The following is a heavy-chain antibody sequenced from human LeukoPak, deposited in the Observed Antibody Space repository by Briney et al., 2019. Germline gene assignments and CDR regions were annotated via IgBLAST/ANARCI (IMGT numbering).Heavy chain of an antibody. V-gene: IGHV3-7*05. CDR1: GFTFSSSW. CDR3: TSVGATGLFDY. J-gene: IGHJ4*02. Sequence: PGGSLRLSCAASGFTFSSSWMKWVRQAPGKGLESVAVIKEDGSEKHYVDSVKGRFAISRDNAKNSLYLQMNNVRAEDTAVYYCTSVGATGLFDYWGQGTLVTVSS. D-gene: IGHD3-16*01. CDR2: IKEDGSEK.